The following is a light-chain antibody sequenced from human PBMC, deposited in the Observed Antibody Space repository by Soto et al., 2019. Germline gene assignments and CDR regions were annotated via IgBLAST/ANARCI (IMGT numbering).Light chain of an antibody. V-gene: IGKV3-20*01. J-gene: IGKJ1*01. Sequence: DIVLQQSPGTLPLSPGGSAPLCCTASQSVRSSYLAWYQQKRGQAPRLVIYAASSRATGIPDRFSGSGSGTDFTLTISRLEPEDFAVYFCHHYDSTSSSWTSGQGAKVDIK. CDR3: HHYDSTSSSWT. CDR2: AAS. CDR1: QSVRSSY.